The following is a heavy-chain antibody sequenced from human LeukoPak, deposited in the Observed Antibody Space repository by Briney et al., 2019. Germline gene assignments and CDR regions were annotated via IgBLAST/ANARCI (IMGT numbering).Heavy chain of an antibody. Sequence: SVKVSCKASGGTFSSYAISWVRQAPGQGLEWMGGIIPIFGTANYAQKFQGRVTITADESTSTAYMELSSLRSEDTAVYYCARGSRVEDSSGYSQRAEYFQHWGQGTLVTVSS. J-gene: IGHJ1*01. D-gene: IGHD3-22*01. V-gene: IGHV1-69*13. CDR3: ARGSRVEDSSGYSQRAEYFQH. CDR1: GGTFSSYA. CDR2: IIPIFGTA.